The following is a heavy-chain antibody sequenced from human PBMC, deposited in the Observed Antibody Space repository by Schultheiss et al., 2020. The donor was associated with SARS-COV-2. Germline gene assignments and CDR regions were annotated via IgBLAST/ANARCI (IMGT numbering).Heavy chain of an antibody. J-gene: IGHJ3*02. V-gene: IGHV4-39*02. Sequence: SETLSLTCTVSGGSISSSSYYWGWIRQPPGKGLEWIGSIYYSGSTYYNPSLKSRVTISVDTSKNQFSLKLSSVTAADTAVYYCARDLSSGWYSGAFDIWGQGTTVTVSS. CDR2: IYYSGST. D-gene: IGHD6-19*01. CDR1: GGSISSSSYY. CDR3: ARDLSSGWYSGAFDI.